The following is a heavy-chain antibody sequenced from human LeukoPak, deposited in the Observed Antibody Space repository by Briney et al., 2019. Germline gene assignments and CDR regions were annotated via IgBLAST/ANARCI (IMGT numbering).Heavy chain of an antibody. D-gene: IGHD5-18*01. CDR3: AREGGYSYGDAPLHFDH. V-gene: IGHV4-34*01. J-gene: IGHJ4*02. CDR2: LYYSGST. CDR1: GGSFSGYY. Sequence: SETLSLTCAVYGGSFSGYYWSWIRQPPGKGLEWIGSLYYSGSTYYNPSLKSRVTISVDTSKNLFSLKLSSLTAADTAVYYCAREGGYSYGDAPLHFDHWGQGILVTVSS.